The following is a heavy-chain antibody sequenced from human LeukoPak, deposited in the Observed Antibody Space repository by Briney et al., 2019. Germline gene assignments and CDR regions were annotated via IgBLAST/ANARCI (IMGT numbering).Heavy chain of an antibody. CDR1: GRSNSVYY. Sequence: SDTLSLTCSVSGRSNSVYYWIGLRQPAGKGGQGLGRLFNSGTTHYPPSLKSRVTMTLDTSRNQFSLKLRSVTAADTAVYYWVREQLELTNWFDSWGQGTLVTVSS. J-gene: IGHJ5*01. CDR2: LFNSGTT. V-gene: IGHV4-4*07. D-gene: IGHD1-7*01. CDR3: VREQLELTNWFDS.